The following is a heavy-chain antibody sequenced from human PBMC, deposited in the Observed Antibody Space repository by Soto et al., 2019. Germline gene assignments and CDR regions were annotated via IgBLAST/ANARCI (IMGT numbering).Heavy chain of an antibody. CDR2: IFYAGNT. Sequence: SGGSISSSRSYWAWFRQPPGKELEWIANIFYAGNTYYNPSLKSRVTVSVDTSKNQFSLKLDSVTAADTAVYYCARQAAAPGIDLWFDPWGQGTLVTVSS. CDR1: GGSISSSRSY. CDR3: ARQAAAPGIDLWFDP. D-gene: IGHD6-13*01. V-gene: IGHV4-39*01. J-gene: IGHJ5*02.